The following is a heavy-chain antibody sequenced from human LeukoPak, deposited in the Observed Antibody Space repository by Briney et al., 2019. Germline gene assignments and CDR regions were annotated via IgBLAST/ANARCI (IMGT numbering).Heavy chain of an antibody. CDR3: ARWGSSSGLDY. V-gene: IGHV4-4*09. CDR1: GGSISSYC. CDR2: IYTSGST. D-gene: IGHD6-6*01. Sequence: PSETLSLTCTVSGGSISSYCWSWIRQPPGKGLEWIGYIYTSGSTNYNPSLKSRVTISVDTSKNQFSLKLSSVTAADTAVYYCARWGSSSGLDYWGQGTLVTVSS. J-gene: IGHJ4*02.